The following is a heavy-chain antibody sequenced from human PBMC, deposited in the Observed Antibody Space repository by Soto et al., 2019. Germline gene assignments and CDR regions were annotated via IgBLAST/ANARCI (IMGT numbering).Heavy chain of an antibody. Sequence: GPSLKVSCRASGYTFTGYYMHWVRQAPGQGLEWMVWINPNSGGTNYAQKVQGRVTMTRDTSISTAYMELSRLRSDDTAVYYCARDYCRSTSWRGGSCYSIYYGMDVWGQGTPVTV. V-gene: IGHV1-2*02. CDR3: ARDYCRSTSWRGGSCYSIYYGMDV. CDR1: GYTFTGYY. CDR2: INPNSGGT. D-gene: IGHD2-15*01. J-gene: IGHJ6*02.